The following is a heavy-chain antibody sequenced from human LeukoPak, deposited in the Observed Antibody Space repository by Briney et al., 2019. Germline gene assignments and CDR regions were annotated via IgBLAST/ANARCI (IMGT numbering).Heavy chain of an antibody. CDR2: IYPGDSDT. J-gene: IGHJ3*02. V-gene: IGHV5-51*01. D-gene: IGHD1-26*01. Sequence: GESLKISCKGSGYSFTSYWIGWVRQMPGKGLEWMGIIYPGDSDTRYSPSFQGQVTISADKSISTAYLQWSSLKASDTAMYYCARQGPSGSYTLDAFDIWGQGTMVTVSS. CDR3: ARQGPSGSYTLDAFDI. CDR1: GYSFTSYW.